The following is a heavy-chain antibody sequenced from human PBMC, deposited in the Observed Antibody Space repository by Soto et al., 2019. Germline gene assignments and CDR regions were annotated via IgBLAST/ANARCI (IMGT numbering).Heavy chain of an antibody. Sequence: ASVEVSCKASGYAFTSYYMHWVRQAPGQGHEWMGIINPSGGSTSYAQKFQGRVTMTRDTSTSTVYMELSSLKSEDPAVYYCAREGGRVAVAGDGFWCWRQGTRSAVAS. CDR1: GYAFTSYY. D-gene: IGHD6-19*01. CDR2: INPSGGST. V-gene: IGHV1-46*01. J-gene: IGHJ4*02. CDR3: AREGGRVAVAGDGFWC.